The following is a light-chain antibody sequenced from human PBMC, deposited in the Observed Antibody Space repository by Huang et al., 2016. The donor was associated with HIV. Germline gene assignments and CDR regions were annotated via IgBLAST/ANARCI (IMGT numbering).Light chain of an antibody. J-gene: IGKJ1*01. CDR2: GAS. CDR1: QRVSSD. Sequence: EIVMTQSPASLSVSPGERPTPPCRASQRVSSDLAWYQLKPGQAPRLLIYGASIRATDIPARFSGSGSGTDFTLTISSLQSEDFAVYFCQQYNDWPRTFGQGTKVEIK. V-gene: IGKV3-15*01. CDR3: QQYNDWPRT.